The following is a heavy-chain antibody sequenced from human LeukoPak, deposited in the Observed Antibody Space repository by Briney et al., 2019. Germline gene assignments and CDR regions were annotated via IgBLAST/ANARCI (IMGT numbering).Heavy chain of an antibody. J-gene: IGHJ4*02. V-gene: IGHV3-7*03. Sequence: PGGSLRLSCAASGFTFSNYWMAWVRQAPGKGLEWVANIKQDGSEKYYVDSVKGRFTIPRDNAKNSLYLQMNSLRAEDTAVYYCARRRVLLWFGELLYPPYFDYWGQGTLVTVSS. CDR3: ARRRVLLWFGELLYPPYFDY. CDR1: GFTFSNYW. D-gene: IGHD3-10*01. CDR2: IKQDGSEK.